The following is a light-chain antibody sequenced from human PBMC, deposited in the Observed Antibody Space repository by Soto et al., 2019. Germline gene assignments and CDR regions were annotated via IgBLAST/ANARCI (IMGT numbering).Light chain of an antibody. CDR3: QQRSNWPLT. Sequence: EIVLTQSPATLSLSPGERATLSCRASQSVSTYLAWYQQKAGQAPRLLIYETSNRAIGIPARFSGSGSGTDFTLTISSLEPEDFAIYYCQQRSNWPLTFVGGTKVEIK. V-gene: IGKV3-11*01. CDR2: ETS. CDR1: QSVSTY. J-gene: IGKJ4*01.